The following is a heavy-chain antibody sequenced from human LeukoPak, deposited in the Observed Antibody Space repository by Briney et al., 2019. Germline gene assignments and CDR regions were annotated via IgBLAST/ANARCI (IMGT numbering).Heavy chain of an antibody. J-gene: IGHJ6*03. V-gene: IGHV1-2*02. Sequence: ASVKVSCKASGYTFTGYYMHWVRQAPGQGLEWTGWIKPNNGDTNYAKKFQGRVAMTRDTPTSTAYMELISLRSDDTAMYYCATLGDSYETLTYYYYMDVWGTGTTVTVSS. CDR2: IKPNNGDT. CDR1: GYTFTGYY. CDR3: ATLGDSYETLTYYYYMDV. D-gene: IGHD3-16*01.